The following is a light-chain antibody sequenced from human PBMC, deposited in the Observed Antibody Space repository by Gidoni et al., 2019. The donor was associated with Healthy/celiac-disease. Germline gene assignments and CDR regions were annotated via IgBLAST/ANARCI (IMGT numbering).Light chain of an antibody. J-gene: IGKJ4*01. V-gene: IGKV3-20*01. CDR3: QQYGSSRLT. CDR2: GAS. CDR1: QSVSSSY. Sequence: EIVLKQSPGTLSLSPVERATLSCRASQSVSSSYLAWYQQKPGQAPRLLIYGASSRTTGIPDRFSGSGSGTDFTLTISRLEPEDFAVYYCQQYGSSRLTFGGGTKVEIK.